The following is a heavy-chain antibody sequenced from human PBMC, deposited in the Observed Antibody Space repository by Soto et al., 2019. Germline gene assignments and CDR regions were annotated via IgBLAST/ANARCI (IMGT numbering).Heavy chain of an antibody. Sequence: SETLSLTCTVSGGSVSSGAYYWSWIRQHPGKGLEWIGYIYYIGSPYYNPSLKSRVTISIDTSKNQFSLKLTSVTAADTAVYYCARGGPGFGELRWFEPWGQGTLVTVSS. CDR2: IYYIGSP. V-gene: IGHV4-31*03. D-gene: IGHD3-10*01. CDR3: ARGGPGFGELRWFEP. J-gene: IGHJ5*02. CDR1: GGSVSSGAYY.